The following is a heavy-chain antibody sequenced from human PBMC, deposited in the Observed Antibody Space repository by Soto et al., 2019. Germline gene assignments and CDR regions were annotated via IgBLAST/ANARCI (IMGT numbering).Heavy chain of an antibody. J-gene: IGHJ5*02. CDR1: GFTFSSYV. D-gene: IGHD3-16*01. CDR2: VRESGDNT. Sequence: VQLLDSGGGLVQPGRSLRLSCAASGFTFSSYVMSWVRQAPGKGLEWVSAVRESGDNTYYADSVKGRFTISRDNSKNTLYLQMNSLRAEDTALYYCAKGGWLDLWGQGTLVTVSS. CDR3: AKGGWLDL. V-gene: IGHV3-23*01.